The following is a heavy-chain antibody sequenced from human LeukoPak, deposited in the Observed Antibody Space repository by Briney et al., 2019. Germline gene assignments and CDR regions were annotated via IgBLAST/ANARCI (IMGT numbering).Heavy chain of an antibody. V-gene: IGHV3-33*01. Sequence: SGGSLRLSCAASGFTLSSYGMHWVRQAPGKGLEWVAVIWYDGSSKYYADSVKGRFTISRDNSKNTLYLQMNSLRAEDTAVYYCARVGYCSSTSCYGIDYWGQGTLVTVAS. D-gene: IGHD2-2*01. CDR2: IWYDGSSK. CDR3: ARVGYCSSTSCYGIDY. J-gene: IGHJ4*02. CDR1: GFTLSSYG.